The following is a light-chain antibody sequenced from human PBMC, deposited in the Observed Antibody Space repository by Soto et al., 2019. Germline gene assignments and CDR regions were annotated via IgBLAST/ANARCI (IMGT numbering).Light chain of an antibody. V-gene: IGKV1-17*01. CDR3: LQLNPSPRK. CDR1: KVITND. CDR2: AAS. Sequence: DIQMTQSPSSLSASVGDRLTSTCRASKVITNDLGWYQQKPGKAHNRLIYAASTLQSGVPSRFSGSGSGTEFTLTISRLQPEDVATYYCLQLNPSPRKFGQGTRVEIK. J-gene: IGKJ1*01.